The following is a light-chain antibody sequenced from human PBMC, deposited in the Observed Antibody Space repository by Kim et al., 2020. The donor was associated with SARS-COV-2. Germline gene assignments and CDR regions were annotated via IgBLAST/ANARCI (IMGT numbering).Light chain of an antibody. V-gene: IGKV1-17*03. CDR3: LQHNSYPLT. CDR2: AAF. CDR1: QGINNY. J-gene: IGKJ4*01. Sequence: ASGGDRDTLTCRASQGINNYLAWFQQKPGKVPKRLIYAAFSLESGVPSRFSGSGSGTEFTLTISSLQPEDFATYYCLQHNSYPLTFGGGTKVDIK.